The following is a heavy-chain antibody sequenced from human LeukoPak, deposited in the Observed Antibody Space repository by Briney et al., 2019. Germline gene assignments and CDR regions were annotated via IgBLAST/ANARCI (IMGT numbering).Heavy chain of an antibody. Sequence: PSETLSLTCTVSGGSISNYYWSWIRQPPGKGLEWIGYIYYTGSTNYNPSLKSRVTISVDTSKNQFSLRLSSVTAADTAVYYCARLKTDYGGDDYYFDYWGQGTLVTVSS. CDR3: ARLKTDYGGDDYYFDY. V-gene: IGHV4-59*08. J-gene: IGHJ4*02. CDR1: GGSISNYY. D-gene: IGHD4-23*01. CDR2: IYYTGST.